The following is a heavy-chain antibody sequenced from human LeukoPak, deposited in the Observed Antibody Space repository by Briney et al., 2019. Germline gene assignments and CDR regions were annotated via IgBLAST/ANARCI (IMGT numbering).Heavy chain of an antibody. CDR1: GFTFTRYA. CDR3: AKEESGVPAAN. D-gene: IGHD2-2*01. V-gene: IGHV3-23*01. CDR2: ISGSGGNT. Sequence: PRGSLRLSCVASGFTFTRYAMGWVRQAPGKGPEWVSAISGSGGNTYYADSVKGRFTISRDNSKNTLYLQMNSLRAEDTAIYYCAKEESGVPAANWGQGTLVIVSS. J-gene: IGHJ4*02.